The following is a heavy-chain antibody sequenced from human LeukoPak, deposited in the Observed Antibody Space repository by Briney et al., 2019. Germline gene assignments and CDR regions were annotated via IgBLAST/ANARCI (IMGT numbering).Heavy chain of an antibody. J-gene: IGHJ4*02. V-gene: IGHV3-23*01. CDR2: ISGSGGST. CDR3: AKGYYDYVWGSYYFDY. Sequence: GGSLRLSCAASGFTFSSYAMSWVRQAPGKGLEWVSAISGSGGSTYYADSVKGRFTISRHNSRDTLYLQMNSLRAEDTAVYYCAKGYYDYVWGSYYFDYWGQGTLVTVSS. D-gene: IGHD3-16*01. CDR1: GFTFSSYA.